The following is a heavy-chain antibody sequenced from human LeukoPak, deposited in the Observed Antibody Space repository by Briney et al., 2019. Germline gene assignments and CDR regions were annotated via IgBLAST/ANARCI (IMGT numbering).Heavy chain of an antibody. CDR3: AISPEGFYDYVWGSYRHFDY. V-gene: IGHV3-33*01. CDR1: GFTFSSYG. CDR2: IWYDGSNK. J-gene: IGHJ4*02. D-gene: IGHD3-16*02. Sequence: PGGSLRLSCAASGFTFSSYGMHWVRQAPGKGLEWVAVIWYDGSNKYYADSVKGRFTISRDNSKNTLYLQMNSLRAEDTAVYYCAISPEGFYDYVWGSYRHFDYWGQGTLVTVSS.